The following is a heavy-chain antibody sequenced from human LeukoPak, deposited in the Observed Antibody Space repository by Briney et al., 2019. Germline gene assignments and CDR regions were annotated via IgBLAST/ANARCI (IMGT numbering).Heavy chain of an antibody. CDR2: IRSSDNYM. V-gene: IGHV3-21*01. J-gene: IGHJ4*02. CDR1: GFTFSRHT. CDR3: ATSPVYSYGHPYYSDY. D-gene: IGHD5-18*01. Sequence: GGSLRLSCEASGFTFSRHTMDWVRQAPGKGLEWVSSIRSSDNYMSYADSVKGRFTISRDNAKNSLYLQMNSLRAEDTAVYYCATSPVYSYGHPYYSDYWGQGTLVTVSS.